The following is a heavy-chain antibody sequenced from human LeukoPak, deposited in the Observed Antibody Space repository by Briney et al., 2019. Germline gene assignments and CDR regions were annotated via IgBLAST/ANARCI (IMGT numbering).Heavy chain of an antibody. V-gene: IGHV4-59*01. CDR1: GGSISSYY. CDR3: ARVKAAAGLIDY. D-gene: IGHD6-13*01. Sequence: SETLSLTCTVSGGSISSYYWSWIRQPPGKGLEWIGYIYYSGSTNYNPSLKSRVTISVDTSKNQFPLKLSSVTAADTAVYYCARVKAAAGLIDYWGQGTLVTVSS. CDR2: IYYSGST. J-gene: IGHJ4*02.